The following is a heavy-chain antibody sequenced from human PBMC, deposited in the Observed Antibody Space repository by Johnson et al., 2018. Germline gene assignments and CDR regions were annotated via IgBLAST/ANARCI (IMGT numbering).Heavy chain of an antibody. D-gene: IGHD3-3*01. CDR2: ISWNSGSI. J-gene: IGHJ6*03. CDR3: AKVRFWRGPYYCYYMDV. Sequence: VQLVQSGGGLVQPGRSLRLSCAASGFTFDDYAMHWVRQAPGKGLEWVSGISWNSGSIGYADSVKGRFTISRENAKNSLYLQMNSLRAEDTALYYCAKVRFWRGPYYCYYMDVWGKGTTVTVSS. V-gene: IGHV3-9*01. CDR1: GFTFDDYA.